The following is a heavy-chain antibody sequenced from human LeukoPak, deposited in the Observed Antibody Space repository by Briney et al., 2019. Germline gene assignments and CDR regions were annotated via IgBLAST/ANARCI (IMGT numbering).Heavy chain of an antibody. CDR1: GFTFSIYS. V-gene: IGHV3-21*01. J-gene: IGHJ4*02. CDR3: ARDLAYYYDNFYD. CDR2: ISDSGSYI. Sequence: TGGSLRLSCAASGFTFSIYSMNWVRQAPGKGLEWVSSISDSGSYIYYADSVKGRFTISRDNAKNSLYLQMNSLRAEDTAVYYCARDLAYYYDNFYDGGQGTLVTVS. D-gene: IGHD3-22*01.